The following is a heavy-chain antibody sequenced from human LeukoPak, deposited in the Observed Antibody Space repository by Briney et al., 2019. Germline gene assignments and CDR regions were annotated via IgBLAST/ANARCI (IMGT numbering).Heavy chain of an antibody. V-gene: IGHV3-66*04. CDR3: ARLDYYDSSGYYLHY. D-gene: IGHD3-22*01. J-gene: IGHJ4*02. CDR1: GFTVSSNY. CDR2: IYSGGST. Sequence: PGGSLRLSCAASGFTVSSNYMNWVRHAPGKGLEWVSVIYSGGSTYYADSVKGRFTISRDNSKNTLYLQMNSLRAEDTAVYYCARLDYYDSSGYYLHYWGQGTLVTVSS.